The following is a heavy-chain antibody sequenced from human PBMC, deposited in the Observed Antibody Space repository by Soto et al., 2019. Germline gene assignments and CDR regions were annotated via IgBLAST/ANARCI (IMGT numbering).Heavy chain of an antibody. CDR3: ARGYSSGPDY. D-gene: IGHD6-19*01. CDR2: INSDGSTT. V-gene: IGHV3-74*01. Sequence: EVQLVESGGGLVQPGGSQRLSCAASGFTFSNHWMHWVRQAPGKGLEWVSRINSDGSTTTYADSVKGRFTIFRHNAKNTLYLQLNSLRAEDTALYYCARGYSSGPDYWGQGTLVTVSS. CDR1: GFTFSNHW. J-gene: IGHJ4*02.